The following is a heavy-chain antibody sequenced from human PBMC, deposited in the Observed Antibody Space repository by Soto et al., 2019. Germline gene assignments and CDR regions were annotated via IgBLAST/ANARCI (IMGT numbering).Heavy chain of an antibody. CDR3: AGSITMIVVVITGPFDY. V-gene: IGHV3-23*01. J-gene: IGHJ4*02. CDR1: GFTFSSYA. CDR2: ISGSGGST. Sequence: PWGALSLSCAASGFTFSSYAMSWVRQAPGKGLEWVSAISGSGGSTYYADSVKGRFTISRDNSKNTLYLQMNSLRAEDTAVYYCAGSITMIVVVITGPFDYCRQATLVTVSS. D-gene: IGHD3-22*01.